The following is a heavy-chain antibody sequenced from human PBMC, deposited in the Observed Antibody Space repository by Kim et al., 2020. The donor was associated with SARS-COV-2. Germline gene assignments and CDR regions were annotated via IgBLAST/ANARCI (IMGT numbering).Heavy chain of an antibody. CDR2: ISYDGSNK. V-gene: IGHV3-30-3*01. CDR3: ARARGGSYYYGMDV. D-gene: IGHD1-26*01. CDR1: GFTFSSYA. Sequence: GGSLRLSCAASGFTFSSYAMHWVRQAPGKGLEWVAVISYDGSNKYYADSVKGRFTISRDNSKNTLYLQMNSLRAEDTAGYYCARARGGSYYYGMDVWGQG. J-gene: IGHJ6*02.